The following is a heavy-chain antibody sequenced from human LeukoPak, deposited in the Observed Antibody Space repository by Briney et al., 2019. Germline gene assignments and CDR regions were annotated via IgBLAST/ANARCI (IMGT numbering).Heavy chain of an antibody. D-gene: IGHD3-22*01. CDR2: INPNSGGT. Sequence: ASVKVSCKASGYTFTGYYMHWVRQAPGQGLEWMGWINPNSGGTNYAQKFQGRVTMTGDTSISTAYMELSRLRSDDTAVYYCARTVTMIVVVQGYYGMDVWGQGTTVTVSS. V-gene: IGHV1-2*02. CDR1: GYTFTGYY. J-gene: IGHJ6*02. CDR3: ARTVTMIVVVQGYYGMDV.